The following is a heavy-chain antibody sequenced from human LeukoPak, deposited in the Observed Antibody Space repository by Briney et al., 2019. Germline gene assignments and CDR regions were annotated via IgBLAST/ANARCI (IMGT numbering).Heavy chain of an antibody. CDR1: GYTFTSYG. Sequence: ASVKVSCKASGYTFTSYGISWVRQAPGQGLEWMGWISAYDGSTNYAQKLQGRVTMTTDTSTSTAYMELRSLRSDDTAVYYCARAEYCSGGSCYSPLNAFDIWGQGTMVTVSS. J-gene: IGHJ3*02. CDR3: ARAEYCSGGSCYSPLNAFDI. CDR2: ISAYDGST. V-gene: IGHV1-18*01. D-gene: IGHD2-15*01.